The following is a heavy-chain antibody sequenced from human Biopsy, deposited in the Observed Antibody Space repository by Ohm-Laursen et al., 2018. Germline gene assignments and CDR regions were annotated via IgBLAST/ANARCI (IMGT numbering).Heavy chain of an antibody. V-gene: IGHV4-59*07. CDR2: IYYSGST. CDR3: ARATNSTGWPYYYFYGMHV. Sequence: SDTLSLTCTVSGGSISSDYWSWIPQTPGKGLVWIGYIYYSGSTNYNPSLKSRVTISVDTSKNQFSLRLNSVTAADTAVYYCARATNSTGWPYYYFYGMHVWGQGTTVTVSS. J-gene: IGHJ6*02. D-gene: IGHD2/OR15-2a*01. CDR1: GGSISSDY.